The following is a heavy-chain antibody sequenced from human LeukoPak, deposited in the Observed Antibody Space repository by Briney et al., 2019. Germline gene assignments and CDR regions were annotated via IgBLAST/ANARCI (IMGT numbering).Heavy chain of an antibody. J-gene: IGHJ4*02. CDR1: GYTLTELS. D-gene: IGHD3-10*01. Sequence: ASVKVSCKVSGYTLTELSMHWVRQAPGKGLEWMGGFDPEDGETIYAQKFQGRVTMTEDTSTDTAYMELSSLRSEDTAVYYCATLSEDGSGSYYPDYWGQGTLVTVSS. V-gene: IGHV1-24*01. CDR2: FDPEDGET. CDR3: ATLSEDGSGSYYPDY.